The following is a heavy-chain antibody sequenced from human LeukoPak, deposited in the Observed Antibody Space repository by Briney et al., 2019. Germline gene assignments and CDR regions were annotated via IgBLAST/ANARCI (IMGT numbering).Heavy chain of an antibody. CDR3: ARGQPQWELLGVKYYFDY. J-gene: IGHJ4*02. Sequence: GRSLRLSCAASGFTFSSYGMHWVRQAPGKGLEWVAVIWYDGSNKYYADSVKGRFTISRDNSKNTLYLQMNSLRAEDTAVYYCARGQPQWELLGVKYYFDYWGQGTLVTVSS. D-gene: IGHD1-26*01. CDR2: IWYDGSNK. CDR1: GFTFSSYG. V-gene: IGHV3-33*01.